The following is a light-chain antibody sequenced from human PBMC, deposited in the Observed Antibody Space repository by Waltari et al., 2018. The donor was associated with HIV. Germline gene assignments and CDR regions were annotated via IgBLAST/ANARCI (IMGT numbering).Light chain of an antibody. J-gene: IGKJ1*01. Sequence: EIVLTQSPGTLSLSPGERATLSCRASQSVSSSYLAWYQQKPGQAARLLIYGASSRATGIPDRFSGSGSGTDFTLTISRLEPEDFAVYYCHHYGSSPRTFGQGTKVEIK. CDR1: QSVSSSY. V-gene: IGKV3-20*01. CDR2: GAS. CDR3: HHYGSSPRT.